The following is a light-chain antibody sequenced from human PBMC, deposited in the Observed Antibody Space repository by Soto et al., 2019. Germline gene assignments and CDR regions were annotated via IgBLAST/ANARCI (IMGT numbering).Light chain of an antibody. Sequence: VIPQNPATLAVSPGERANLSCRVSQRISSNLSWYQQKPGQAPRLVLYGASNRDTGIPARFSGSGSGTEFTLTLSGLQSEDFAVYYCQQYNNWPLTFGQGTKVEIK. V-gene: IGKV3-15*01. CDR1: QRISSN. CDR3: QQYNNWPLT. J-gene: IGKJ1*01. CDR2: GAS.